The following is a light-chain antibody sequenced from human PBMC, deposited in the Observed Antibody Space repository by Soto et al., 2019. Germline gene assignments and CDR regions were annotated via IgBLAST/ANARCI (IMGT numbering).Light chain of an antibody. J-gene: IGLJ3*02. Sequence: QSALTQPASVSGSPGQSITISCTGTSSDVGSYNLVSWYQQHPGKAPKLMIYEGSKRPSGVSNRFSGSKSGNTASLTISGLQAEEGADYYCCSYAGSSTVFGGGTKLTVL. CDR2: EGS. CDR3: CSYAGSSTV. CDR1: SSDVGSYNL. V-gene: IGLV2-23*01.